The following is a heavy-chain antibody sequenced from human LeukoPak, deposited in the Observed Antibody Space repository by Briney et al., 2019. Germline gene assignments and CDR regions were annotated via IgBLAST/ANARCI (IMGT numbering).Heavy chain of an antibody. D-gene: IGHD6-13*01. CDR1: GVSISSYY. CDR2: IYYSGST. CDR3: ARWGSSPTLDY. V-gene: IGHV4-59*08. J-gene: IGHJ4*02. Sequence: SETLSLTCTAYGVSISSYYWSWIRQPPGKGLEWIGNIYYSGSTNYNPSPKSRVTISVDTSKNQFSLKLSSVTAADTAVYYCARWGSSPTLDYWGQGTLVTVSS.